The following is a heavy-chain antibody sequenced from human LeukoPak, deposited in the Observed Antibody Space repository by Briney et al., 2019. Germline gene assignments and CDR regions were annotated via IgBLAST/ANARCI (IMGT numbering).Heavy chain of an antibody. CDR2: ISGSGAST. CDR3: AQNDDYGSFDY. V-gene: IGHV3-23*01. CDR1: GFTFSSYA. Sequence: GGSLRRSCSASGFTFSSYAMSWVRQAPGNGLEWFSAISGSGASTYYADSVKGRFTISRDNSKNKLYLQMNSLRAEDTAVYYCAQNDDYGSFDYWGQGTLVTVSS. D-gene: IGHD4-17*01. J-gene: IGHJ4*02.